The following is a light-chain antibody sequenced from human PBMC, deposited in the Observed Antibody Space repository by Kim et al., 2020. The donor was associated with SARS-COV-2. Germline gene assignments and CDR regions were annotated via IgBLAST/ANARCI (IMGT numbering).Light chain of an antibody. CDR2: GKN. Sequence: ALGQTVRITCKGDSLRSFYASWNQQKPGQAPVLVIYGKNNRPSGIPDRFSGSSSGNTASLTITGAQAEDEADYYWNSRDSSGNHYVFGSETKVTVL. CDR1: SLRSFY. J-gene: IGLJ1*01. CDR3: NSRDSSGNHYV. V-gene: IGLV3-19*01.